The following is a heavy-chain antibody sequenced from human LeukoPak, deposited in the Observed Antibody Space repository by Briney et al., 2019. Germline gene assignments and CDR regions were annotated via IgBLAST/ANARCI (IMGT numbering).Heavy chain of an antibody. CDR3: AKERYCSGGNCYPDDN. CDR1: GFIFTDYG. Sequence: AGGSLRLSCAASGFIFTDYGMLGVGQPPGKGLDWVAFIRYDEKNYYADSVKGRFTISRDNSKNTLYLQMSSLRVEDTAIYYCAKERYCSGGNCYPDDNWGQGTMLTVSP. V-gene: IGHV3-30*02. CDR2: IRYDEKN. D-gene: IGHD2-15*01. J-gene: IGHJ4*02.